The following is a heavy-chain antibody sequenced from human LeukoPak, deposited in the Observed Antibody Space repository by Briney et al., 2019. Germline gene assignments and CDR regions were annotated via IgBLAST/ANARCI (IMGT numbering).Heavy chain of an antibody. V-gene: IGHV4-34*01. D-gene: IGHD3-10*01. CDR1: GGSFSGYY. J-gene: IGHJ6*03. CDR2: INHSGST. Sequence: PSETLSLTCAVYGGSFSGYYWSWIRQPPGKGLEWIGEINHSGSTNYNPSLKSRVTISVDTSKNQFSLKLSSVTAADTAVDYCAXXWAXLXFRXRSSSKYYMDVWGKGTTVTVSS. CDR3: AXXWAXLXFRXRSSSKYYMDV.